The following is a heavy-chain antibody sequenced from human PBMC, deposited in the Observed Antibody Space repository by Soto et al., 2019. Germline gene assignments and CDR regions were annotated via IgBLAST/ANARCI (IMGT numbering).Heavy chain of an antibody. Sequence: GSLRLSCAASGFTFSNAWMSWVRQAPGKGLEWVGRIKSKTDGGTTDYAAPVKGRFTISRDDSKNTLYLQMNSLKTEDTAVYYCTTQIQLWERSFDYWGQGTLVTVSS. CDR1: GFTFSNAW. CDR2: IKSKTDGGTT. D-gene: IGHD5-18*01. J-gene: IGHJ4*02. V-gene: IGHV3-15*01. CDR3: TTQIQLWERSFDY.